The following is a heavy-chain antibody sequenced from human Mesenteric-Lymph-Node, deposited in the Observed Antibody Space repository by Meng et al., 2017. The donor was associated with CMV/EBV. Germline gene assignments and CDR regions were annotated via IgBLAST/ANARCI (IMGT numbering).Heavy chain of an antibody. V-gene: IGHV1-2*02. CDR1: GYTFTGNY. J-gene: IGHJ6*02. Sequence: ASVKVSCKASGYTFTGNYINWVRQAPGQGLEWMGWINPNSGGTHYAQNFQGRVTMTRDTSSNTAYMELSGLRSDDTAVYYCASRYCTTASCFDYYYGVDVWGQGTTVTVSS. CDR2: INPNSGGT. CDR3: ASRYCTTASCFDYYYGVDV. D-gene: IGHD2-8*01.